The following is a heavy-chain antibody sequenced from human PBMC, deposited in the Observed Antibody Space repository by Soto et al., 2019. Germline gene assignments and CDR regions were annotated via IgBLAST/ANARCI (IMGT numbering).Heavy chain of an antibody. CDR3: ARTQNCNYAYYYYGMDV. CDR2: IIPIFGTA. CDR1: GGTFSSYA. Sequence: QVQLVQSGAEVKKPGSSVKVSCKASGGTFSSYAISWVRQTPGQGLEWMGGIIPIFGTANYAQKFQGRVTITADKSTSTAYMELSSLRSEDTAVYYCARTQNCNYAYYYYGMDVWGQGTTVTVSS. D-gene: IGHD1-7*01. V-gene: IGHV1-69*06. J-gene: IGHJ6*02.